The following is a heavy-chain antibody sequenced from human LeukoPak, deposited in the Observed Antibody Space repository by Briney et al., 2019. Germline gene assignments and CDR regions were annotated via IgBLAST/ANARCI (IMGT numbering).Heavy chain of an antibody. Sequence: GRPLRLSCAASGFTFSSYGMHWVRQAPGKGLEWVAVIWYGGSNKYYADSVKGRFTISRDNSKNTLYLQMNSLRAEDTAVYYCARGSTGTYAFDIWGQGTMVTVSS. V-gene: IGHV3-33*01. D-gene: IGHD1-1*01. CDR2: IWYGGSNK. CDR3: ARGSTGTYAFDI. J-gene: IGHJ3*02. CDR1: GFTFSSYG.